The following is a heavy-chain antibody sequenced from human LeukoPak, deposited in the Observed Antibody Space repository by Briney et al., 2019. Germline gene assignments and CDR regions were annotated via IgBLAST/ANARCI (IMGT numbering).Heavy chain of an antibody. V-gene: IGHV3-21*01. J-gene: IGHJ4*02. CDR2: ISSSSYM. Sequence: GGSLRLSCAASGFTFSSYSMNWVRQAPGKGLEWVSSISSSSYMYYADSVKGRFTISRDNAKNSLYLQMNSLRAEDTAVYYCARGPYYDFWSGYPTVDYWGQGTLVTVSS. CDR3: ARGPYYDFWSGYPTVDY. CDR1: GFTFSSYS. D-gene: IGHD3-3*01.